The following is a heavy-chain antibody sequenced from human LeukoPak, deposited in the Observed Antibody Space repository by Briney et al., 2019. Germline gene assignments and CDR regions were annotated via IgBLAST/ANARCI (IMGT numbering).Heavy chain of an antibody. J-gene: IGHJ4*02. CDR1: GGSFSGYY. V-gene: IGHV4-34*01. CDR2: INHSGST. CDR3: ARGKRSHYYDSRSYFDY. D-gene: IGHD3-22*01. Sequence: SETLSLTCAVYGGSFSGYYWSWIRQPPGKGLEWIGEINHSGSTNYNPSLKSRVTILVDTSKDQFSLKLSSVTAADTAVYYCARGKRSHYYDSRSYFDYWGQGTLVTVSS.